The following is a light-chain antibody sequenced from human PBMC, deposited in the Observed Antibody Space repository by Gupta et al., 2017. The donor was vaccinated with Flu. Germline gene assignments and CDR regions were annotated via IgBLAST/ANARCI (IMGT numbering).Light chain of an antibody. Sequence: SVLPPPPYAARIPVPRVTISCSGSSSNIGSNNVNWYQQLPGTAPKLLIYSNNQRPSGVPDRFSGSKSGTSASLAISGLQAEDEADYYCAAWDDSLNGPVFGGGTKLTVL. J-gene: IGLJ3*02. V-gene: IGLV1-44*01. CDR3: AAWDDSLNGPV. CDR1: SSNIGSNN. CDR2: SNN.